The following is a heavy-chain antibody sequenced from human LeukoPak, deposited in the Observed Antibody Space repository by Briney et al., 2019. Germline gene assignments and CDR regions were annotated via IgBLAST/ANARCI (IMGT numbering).Heavy chain of an antibody. CDR1: GFTFSSYA. CDR2: INTDGSTT. Sequence: GGSLRLSCAASGFTFSSYAMSWVRQAPGKGLVWVSRINTDGSTTTYPDSVKGRFTISRDNAKNTLYLQMNSLRAEDTAVYYCARGRNGPFDYWGQGTLVTISS. CDR3: ARGRNGPFDY. V-gene: IGHV3-74*01. D-gene: IGHD4-11*01. J-gene: IGHJ4*02.